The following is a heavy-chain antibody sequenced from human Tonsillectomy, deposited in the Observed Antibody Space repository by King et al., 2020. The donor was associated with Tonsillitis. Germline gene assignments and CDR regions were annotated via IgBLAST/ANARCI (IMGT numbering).Heavy chain of an antibody. CDR2: IRSKAYGGTT. CDR3: TRGRRYCSGGSGYFDY. CDR1: GFTFGDYA. D-gene: IGHD2-15*01. J-gene: IGHJ4*02. V-gene: IGHV3-49*03. Sequence: VQLVESGGGLVQPGRSLRLSCTASGFTFGDYAMSWFRQAPGKGLEWVGFIRSKAYGGTTEYAASVKGRFTISRDDSKSIAYLQMNSLKTEDTAVYYCTRGRRYCSGGSGYFDYWRQRTLVTVTS.